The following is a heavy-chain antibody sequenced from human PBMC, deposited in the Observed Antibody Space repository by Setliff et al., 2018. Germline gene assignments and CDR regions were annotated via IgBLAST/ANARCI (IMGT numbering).Heavy chain of an antibody. Sequence: GESLKISCKGSGYRFTNYWIGWVRQAPGQGLEWMGWNSVYARKFQGRVTMTIDTPTSTAYMELRSLRSDDTAVYYCATNPPKGPSGGYYYDDPYYYYMDVWGKGTTVTVSS. CDR2: NSVY. CDR3: ATNPPKGPSGGYYYDDPYYYYMDV. D-gene: IGHD3-22*01. V-gene: IGHV1-18*04. CDR1: GYRFTNYW. J-gene: IGHJ6*03.